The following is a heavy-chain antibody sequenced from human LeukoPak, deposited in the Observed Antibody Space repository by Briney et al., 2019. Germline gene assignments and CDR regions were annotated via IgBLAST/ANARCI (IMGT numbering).Heavy chain of an antibody. V-gene: IGHV1-2*02. D-gene: IGHD1-14*01. Sequence: GASVKVSCKASGYTFVDDYVYWVRQAPGQGLELMGWIFTKNGATKYTQRFQGRVTMTRDTSINTVYMELSSLTSDDTAIYFCARDSPSPIPEFDYWGQGTLVTVSS. J-gene: IGHJ4*02. CDR1: GYTFVDDY. CDR2: IFTKNGAT. CDR3: ARDSPSPIPEFDY.